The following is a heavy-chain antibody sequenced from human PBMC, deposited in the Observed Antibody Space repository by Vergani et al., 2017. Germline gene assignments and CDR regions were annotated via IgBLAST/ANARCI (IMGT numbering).Heavy chain of an antibody. Sequence: QVQLQQWGAGLLKPSETLSLTCAVYGGSFSGYYWSWIRQPPGKGLEWIGEINHSGSTNYNPSLKSRVTISVDTSKNQFSLKLSSVTAADTALYYCARGRYYYGSGSYRYYYYYMDVWGKGTTVTVSS. D-gene: IGHD3-10*01. J-gene: IGHJ6*03. CDR3: ARGRYYYGSGSYRYYYYYMDV. CDR2: INHSGST. V-gene: IGHV4-34*01. CDR1: GGSFSGYY.